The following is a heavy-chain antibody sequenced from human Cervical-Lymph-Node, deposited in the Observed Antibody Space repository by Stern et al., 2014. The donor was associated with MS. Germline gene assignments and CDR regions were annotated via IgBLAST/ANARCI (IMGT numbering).Heavy chain of an antibody. Sequence: QGQLVQSGAEGKKSGASVKVSCKASGYTFTSYGISWVRQAPGQGREWMGWIIAYNGNANCAQKLQGRVTMTTDTSTSTAYMELRSLRSDDTAVYYCARGLLGSENAFDIWGQGTMVTVSS. V-gene: IGHV1-18*01. CDR2: IIAYNGNA. D-gene: IGHD2-15*01. CDR3: ARGLLGSENAFDI. J-gene: IGHJ3*02. CDR1: GYTFTSYG.